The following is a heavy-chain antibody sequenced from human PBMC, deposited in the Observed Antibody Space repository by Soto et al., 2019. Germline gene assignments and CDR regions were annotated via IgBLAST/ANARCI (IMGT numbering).Heavy chain of an antibody. V-gene: IGHV4-39*01. Sequence: SETLSLTCTVSGGSISSSSYYWGWIRQPPGKGLEWIGSIYYSGSTYYNPSLKSRVTISVDTSKNQFSLKLSSVTAADTAVYYCARHPRQTNLDYWGQGTLVTV. CDR2: IYYSGST. J-gene: IGHJ4*02. CDR1: GGSISSSSYY. CDR3: ARHPRQTNLDY.